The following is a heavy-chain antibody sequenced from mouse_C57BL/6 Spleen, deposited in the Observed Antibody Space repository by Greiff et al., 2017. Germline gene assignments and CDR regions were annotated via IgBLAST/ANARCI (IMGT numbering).Heavy chain of an antibody. D-gene: IGHD1-1*01. Sequence: QVTLKESGPGILQSSQTLSLTCSFSGFSLSTSGMGVSWIRQPSGKGLEWLAHIYWDDDKRYNPSLKSRLTISKDTSRNQVFLKITSVDTADTATYYCARRPSTTVEDYYAMDYWGQGTSVTVSS. V-gene: IGHV8-12*01. CDR1: GFSLSTSGMG. CDR3: ARRPSTTVEDYYAMDY. CDR2: IYWDDDK. J-gene: IGHJ4*01.